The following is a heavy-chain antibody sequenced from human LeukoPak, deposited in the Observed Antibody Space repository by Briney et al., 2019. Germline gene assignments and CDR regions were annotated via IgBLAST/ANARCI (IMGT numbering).Heavy chain of an antibody. CDR3: ARAFSYPYFDY. J-gene: IGHJ4*02. CDR1: GGSVTSTNW. CDR2: VHLDGRT. Sequence: SETLSLTCGVSGGSVTSTNWWTWVRQPPGKGLEWIGEVHLDGRTNYNPSLKSRLTISVDLSENHISLKLTSVTAADTAVYYCARAFSYPYFDYWGQGTLVTVSS. V-gene: IGHV4-4*02.